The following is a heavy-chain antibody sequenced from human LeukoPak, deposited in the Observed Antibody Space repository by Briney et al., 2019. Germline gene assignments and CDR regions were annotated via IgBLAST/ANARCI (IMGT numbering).Heavy chain of an antibody. CDR2: ISFDGTNK. J-gene: IGHJ4*02. V-gene: IGHV3-30*04. CDR1: GFTFSSYA. CDR3: ARGGGTTDSAWYGYYFDH. Sequence: GGSLILSCAVSGFTFSSYAMHWVRQAPGKGLEWVVVISFDGTNKYYAASVKGRFTMSRDNSKNTLYVQMNSLRPEDTAVYYCARGGGTTDSAWYGYYFDHWGQGTLVTVSS. D-gene: IGHD6-19*01.